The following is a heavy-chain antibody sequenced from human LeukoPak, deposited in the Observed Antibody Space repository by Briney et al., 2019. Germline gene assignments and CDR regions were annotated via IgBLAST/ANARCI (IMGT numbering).Heavy chain of an antibody. Sequence: GGSLRLSCAASGFTFSSYAMSWVRQAPGKGLEWVSAIRGSGGSTYYADSVKGRFTISRDNSKNTLYLQMNSLRAEDTAVYYCAKDSGIAVAGGNWYFDLWGRGTLVTVSS. V-gene: IGHV3-23*01. J-gene: IGHJ2*01. CDR2: IRGSGGST. D-gene: IGHD6-19*01. CDR1: GFTFSSYA. CDR3: AKDSGIAVAGGNWYFDL.